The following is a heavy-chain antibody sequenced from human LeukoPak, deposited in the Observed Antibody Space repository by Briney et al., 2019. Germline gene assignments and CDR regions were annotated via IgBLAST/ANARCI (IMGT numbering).Heavy chain of an antibody. V-gene: IGHV3-23*01. CDR1: GFTFSSYA. J-gene: IGHJ6*03. D-gene: IGHD2-2*02. CDR2: ISGSGGST. Sequence: GGSLRLSCAVSGFTFSSYAMSWVGQAPGKGLEWVSAISGSGGSTYYADSVKGRFTISRDNSKNTLYLQMNSLRAEDTAVYYCAKGTTRYCSSTSCYSDYYYYMDVSGKGTTVTVSS. CDR3: AKGTTRYCSSTSCYSDYYYYMDV.